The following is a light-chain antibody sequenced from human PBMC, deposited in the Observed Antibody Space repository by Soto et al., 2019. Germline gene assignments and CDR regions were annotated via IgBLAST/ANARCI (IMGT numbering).Light chain of an antibody. CDR2: KNN. V-gene: IGLV1-47*01. Sequence: QSLLTQPPSASGTPGQRVTLSCSGSSSNIGNFYVYWYQQLPGTAPKLLIYKNNQRSLGVPDRFSGSKSGTSASLAISGLRSEDEADYYCAAWDDSLSGPGVFGGGTQLTV. J-gene: IGLJ7*01. CDR1: SSNIGNFY. CDR3: AAWDDSLSGPGV.